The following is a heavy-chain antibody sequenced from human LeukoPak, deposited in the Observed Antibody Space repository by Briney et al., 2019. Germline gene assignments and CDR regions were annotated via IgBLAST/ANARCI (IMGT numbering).Heavy chain of an antibody. CDR3: AKLGDIAVADYFDY. CDR2: ICGGGVST. V-gene: IGHV3-23*01. J-gene: IGHJ4*02. D-gene: IGHD6-19*01. CDR1: VFTFIIYA. Sequence: PGGSLRLSCGSSVFTFIIYAMSWVRHAPGKGVEWVSAICGGGVSTYYADSVKGRLTISRENSKNTLYLQMNSLRAEDTAVYYCAKLGDIAVADYFDYWGQGTLVTVSS.